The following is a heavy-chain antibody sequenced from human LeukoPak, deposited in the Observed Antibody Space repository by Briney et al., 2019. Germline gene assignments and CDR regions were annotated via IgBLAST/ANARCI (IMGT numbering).Heavy chain of an antibody. CDR2: INPNSGGT. CDR3: AQTRGSYGEVAFDI. J-gene: IGHJ3*02. CDR1: GYTFTSYD. V-gene: IGHV1-2*02. Sequence: ASVKVSCKASGYTFTSYDISWVRQATGQGLEWMGWINPNSGGTNYAQKFQGRVTMTRDTSISTAYMELSRLRSDDTAVYYCAQTRGSYGEVAFDIWGQGTMVAVSS. D-gene: IGHD4-17*01.